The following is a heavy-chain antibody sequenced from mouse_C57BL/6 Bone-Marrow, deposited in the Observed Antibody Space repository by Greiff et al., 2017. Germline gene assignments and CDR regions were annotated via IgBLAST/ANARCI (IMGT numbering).Heavy chain of an antibody. V-gene: IGHV5-6*02. CDR2: ISSGGSYP. CDR1: GFTFRSYG. Sequence: EVKLVESGGDLVKPGGSLTLSCAASGFTFRSYGMSWVRQTPDKRLEWVATISSGGSYPYYPDSVKGRFTISRDNAKNTLYLQMSSLMSEDTAMYYCAKGVYGNHFAYWGQGTLVTVSA. CDR3: AKGVYGNHFAY. J-gene: IGHJ3*01. D-gene: IGHD2-1*01.